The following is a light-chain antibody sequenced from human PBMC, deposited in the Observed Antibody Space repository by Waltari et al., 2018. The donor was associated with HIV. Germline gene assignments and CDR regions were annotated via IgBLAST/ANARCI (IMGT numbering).Light chain of an antibody. Sequence: IVMTQSPATLSLSPGERATLPCKASESVVNYLAWYHQTPGQAPGLLIYGASTTATGVAGRFSGNGSGTEFTLTINSLQPEDFAIYYCHQYKSRPYTFGHGTKLEI. CDR3: HQYKSRPYT. CDR1: ESVVNY. CDR2: GAS. J-gene: IGKJ2*01. V-gene: IGKV3-15*01.